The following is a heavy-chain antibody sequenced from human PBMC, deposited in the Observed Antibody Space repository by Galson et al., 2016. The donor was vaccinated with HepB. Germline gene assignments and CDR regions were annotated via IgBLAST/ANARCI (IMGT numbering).Heavy chain of an antibody. CDR2: INPSGGSP. J-gene: IGHJ6*02. CDR1: GYTFSSYY. V-gene: IGHV1-46*01. Sequence: SVKVSCKASGYTFSSYYMHWVRQAPGQGPEWMGIINPSGGSPSYAQKFQGRVTITADESSSTAYMDLNSLRSEDTAVYYCARTPGVLSNQNAMDVWGQGTTVTVTS. CDR3: ARTPGVLSNQNAMDV. D-gene: IGHD3-9*01.